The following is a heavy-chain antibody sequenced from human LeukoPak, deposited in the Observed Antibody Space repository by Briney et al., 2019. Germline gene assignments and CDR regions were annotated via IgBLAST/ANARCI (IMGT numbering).Heavy chain of an antibody. CDR2: IYYNGST. V-gene: IGHV4-39*07. CDR3: ARVPDSGSYGRNWFDP. J-gene: IGHJ5*02. Sequence: SETLSLTCTVSGGSISSSSYYWGWIRQPPGKGLEWIGSIYYNGSTYYNPSLKSRVTISVDTSKNQFSLKLSSVTAADTAVYYCARVPDSGSYGRNWFDPWGQGTLVTVSS. CDR1: GGSISSSSYY. D-gene: IGHD1-26*01.